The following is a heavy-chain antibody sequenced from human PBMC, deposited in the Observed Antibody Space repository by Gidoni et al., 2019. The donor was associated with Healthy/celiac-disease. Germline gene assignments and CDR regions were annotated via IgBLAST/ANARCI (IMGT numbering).Heavy chain of an antibody. J-gene: IGHJ6*02. V-gene: IGHV1-69*04. D-gene: IGHD3-10*01. CDR1: GGTFSSYA. CDR2: IIPILGIA. CDR3: ARDRDTMVRGAMDV. Sequence: QVQLVQSGAEVQKPGSSVKVSCKASGGTFSSYAISWVRQAPGQGLEWMGRIIPILGIANYAQKFQGRVTITADKSTSTAYMELSSLRSEDTAVYYCARDRDTMVRGAMDVWGQGTTVTVSS.